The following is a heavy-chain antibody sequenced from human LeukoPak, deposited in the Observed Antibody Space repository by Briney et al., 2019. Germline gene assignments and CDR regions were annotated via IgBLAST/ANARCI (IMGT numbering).Heavy chain of an antibody. Sequence: XXLRLXXXXSGFTXSSYSMNWVRQAPGKGLEWVSSISSSYIYYADSVKGRFTISRDNAKNSLYLQMNSLRAEDTAVYYCARDTAMGIYYYYGMDVWGQGTTVTVSS. CDR3: ARDTAMGIYYYYGMDV. D-gene: IGHD5-18*01. CDR1: GFTXSSYS. V-gene: IGHV3-21*01. J-gene: IGHJ6*02. CDR2: ISSSYI.